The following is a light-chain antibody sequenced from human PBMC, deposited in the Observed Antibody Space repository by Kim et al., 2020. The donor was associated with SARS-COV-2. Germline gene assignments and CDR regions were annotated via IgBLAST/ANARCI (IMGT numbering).Light chain of an antibody. Sequence: ASVGDRGSITCRASQSISSWLAWYQQKPGKAPKVLIYKASSLESGVPSRFSVSGSGTEFTLTISSLQPDDFATYYCQQYNTYPITFGQGTRLEIK. J-gene: IGKJ5*01. V-gene: IGKV1-5*03. CDR2: KAS. CDR3: QQYNTYPIT. CDR1: QSISSW.